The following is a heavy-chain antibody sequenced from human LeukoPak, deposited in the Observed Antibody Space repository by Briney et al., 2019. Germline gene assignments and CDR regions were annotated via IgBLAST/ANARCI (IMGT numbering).Heavy chain of an antibody. D-gene: IGHD4-11*01. CDR1: GFTFSNYW. CDR3: AREKGNYDGYYNYYMDV. V-gene: IGHV3-7*01. Sequence: GGSLRLPCAASGFTFSNYWMNWVRQAPGKGLEWVANIKQDGSDKYYVDSVKGRFTISRDNAKNSLYLQMNSLRAEDTAVYYCAREKGNYDGYYNYYMDVWGKGTTVTVSS. CDR2: IKQDGSDK. J-gene: IGHJ6*03.